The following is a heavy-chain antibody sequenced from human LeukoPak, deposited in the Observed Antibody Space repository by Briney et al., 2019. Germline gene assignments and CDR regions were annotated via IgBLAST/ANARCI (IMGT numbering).Heavy chain of an antibody. CDR3: ARGQKWFVVRGHRAWFDP. CDR1: GGSFSGYY. D-gene: IGHD3-10*01. J-gene: IGHJ5*02. CDR2: INHSGST. Sequence: PSETLSLTCAVYGGSFSGYYWSWIRQPPGKGLEWIGEINHSGSTNYNPSLKSRVTISVDTSKNQFSLKLSSVTAADTAVYYCARGQKWFVVRGHRAWFDPWGQGTLVTVSS. V-gene: IGHV4-34*01.